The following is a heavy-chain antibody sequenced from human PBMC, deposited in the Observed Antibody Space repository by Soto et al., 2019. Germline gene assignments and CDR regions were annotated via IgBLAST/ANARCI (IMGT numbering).Heavy chain of an antibody. CDR3: ARHYSAMGV. J-gene: IGHJ6*02. CDR2: IYSDNNT. V-gene: IGHV3-53*01. CDR1: GFTVSSDS. Sequence: GGSLRLSCAASGFTVSSDSMTWVRQAPGKGLEWISIIYSDNNTDYADSVKGRYSISRDTSKNILYLQMNSLRAEDTAEYYCARHYSAMGVWGQGTTVTVSS.